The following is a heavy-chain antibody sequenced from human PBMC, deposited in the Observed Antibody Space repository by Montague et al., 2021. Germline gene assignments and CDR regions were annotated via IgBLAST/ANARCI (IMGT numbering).Heavy chain of an antibody. CDR1: GAPISDYY. V-gene: IGHV4-59*01. CDR2: TYYSRRT. J-gene: IGHJ6*02. D-gene: IGHD1-14*01. CDR3: AVTNPYYYYGMDV. Sequence: SETLSLTCSVSGAPISDYYWSWIRQPPGKGLEWIGYTYYSRRTNYNPSLKSRVTISVDTSKNQFSLTLSSVTAADTAFYYCAVTNPYYYYGMDVWGQGTTVTVSS.